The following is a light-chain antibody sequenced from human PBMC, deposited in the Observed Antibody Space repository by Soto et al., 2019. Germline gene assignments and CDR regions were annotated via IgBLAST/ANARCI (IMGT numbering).Light chain of an antibody. J-gene: IGKJ5*01. CDR3: QQARSFPVT. CDR2: ATS. V-gene: IGKV1D-12*01. Sequence: DIQMTQSPSSLSASVLETFSFTCRSSQDVGRWLSWYQQKPGKAPKILIFATSTLQSGVPSRFSGSGSGTDFTLTITSLQSEDFATYYCQQARSFPVTFGQGTRLEIK. CDR1: QDVGRW.